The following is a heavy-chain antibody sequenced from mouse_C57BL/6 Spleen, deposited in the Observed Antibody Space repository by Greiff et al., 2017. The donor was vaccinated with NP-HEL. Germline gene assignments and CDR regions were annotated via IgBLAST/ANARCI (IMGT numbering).Heavy chain of an antibody. V-gene: IGHV5-4*01. Sequence: EVQGVESGGGLVKPGGSLKLSCAASGFTFSSYAMSWVRQTPEKRLEWVATISDGGSYTYYPDNVKGRFTISRDNAKNNLYLQMSHLKSEDTAMYYCARDLKGLAYWGQGTLVTVSA. CDR2: ISDGGSYT. CDR1: GFTFSSYA. J-gene: IGHJ3*01. CDR3: ARDLKGLAY.